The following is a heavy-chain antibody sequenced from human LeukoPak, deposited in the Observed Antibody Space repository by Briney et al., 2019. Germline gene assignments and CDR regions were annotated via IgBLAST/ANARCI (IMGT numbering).Heavy chain of an antibody. CDR1: GFTFSSYG. V-gene: IGHV3-30*18. D-gene: IGHD4-17*01. Sequence: GGSLRLSCAASGFTFSSYGMHWVRQAPGKGLEWVAVISYDGSNKYYADSVKGRFTISRDNSKNTLYLQMNSLRAEDTAVYYCAKDPTATVTTFWGQGTLVTVSS. CDR2: ISYDGSNK. CDR3: AKDPTATVTTF. J-gene: IGHJ4*02.